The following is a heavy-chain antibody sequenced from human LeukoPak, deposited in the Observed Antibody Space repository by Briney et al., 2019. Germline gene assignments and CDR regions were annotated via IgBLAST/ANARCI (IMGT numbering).Heavy chain of an antibody. J-gene: IGHJ6*02. CDR2: INPNSGGT. Sequence: APVKVSCKASGYTFTGYYMHWVRQAPGQGLEWMGWINPNSGGTNYAQKFQGRVTMTRDTSISTAYMELSRLRSDDTAVYYCAREAVVAATSSYFFYYYGMDVWGQGTTVTVSS. V-gene: IGHV1-2*02. CDR3: AREAVVAATSSYFFYYYGMDV. D-gene: IGHD2-15*01. CDR1: GYTFTGYY.